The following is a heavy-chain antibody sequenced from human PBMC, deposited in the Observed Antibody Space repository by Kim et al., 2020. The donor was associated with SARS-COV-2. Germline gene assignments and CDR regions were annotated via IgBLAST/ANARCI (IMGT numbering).Heavy chain of an antibody. CDR2: LSGSIPDA. V-gene: IGHV3-23*01. CDR3: AKDLLCVPGRGYFDS. D-gene: IGHD3-10*01. Sequence: GGSLRLSCAASGFAFGDYAMSWVRRAPGKGLEWVSALSGSIPDAKYADSVRGRFTISRDNSKNTLFLQMDSLRVDDTAVYYCAKDLLCVPGRGYFDSWGQGVVVTVSS. J-gene: IGHJ4*02. CDR1: GFAFGDYA.